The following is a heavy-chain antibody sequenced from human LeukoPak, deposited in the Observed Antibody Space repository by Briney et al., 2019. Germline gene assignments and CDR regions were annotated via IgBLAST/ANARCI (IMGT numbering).Heavy chain of an antibody. CDR3: ATGYCSSTSCYSVRAFDI. V-gene: IGHV3-7*01. Sequence: PGGSLRLSCAASGFTFSSYWMSWVRQAPGKGLEWVPNIKQDGSEKYYVDSVKGRFTISRDNAKDSLYLQMNSLRAEDTAVYYCATGYCSSTSCYSVRAFDIWGEGTMVTVSS. CDR1: GFTFSSYW. CDR2: IKQDGSEK. J-gene: IGHJ3*02. D-gene: IGHD2-2*01.